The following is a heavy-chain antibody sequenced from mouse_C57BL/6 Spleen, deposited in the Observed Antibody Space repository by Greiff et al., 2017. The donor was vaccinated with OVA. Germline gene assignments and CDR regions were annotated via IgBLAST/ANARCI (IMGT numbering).Heavy chain of an antibody. J-gene: IGHJ1*03. CDR2: INPSSGYP. CDR1: GYTFPSYT. Sequence: VQLQQSGADLARPGASVKMSCKASGYTFPSYTMHWVKQRPGQGLGWIGYINPSSGYPKYNQKFKDKATLTADKSSSTAYMQLSSLTSEDSAVYYCARGPTVVATDFDVWGTGTTVTVSS. CDR3: ARGPTVVATDFDV. D-gene: IGHD1-1*01. V-gene: IGHV1-4*01.